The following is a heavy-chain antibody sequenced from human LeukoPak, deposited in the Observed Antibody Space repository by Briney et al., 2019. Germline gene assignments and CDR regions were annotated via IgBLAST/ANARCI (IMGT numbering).Heavy chain of an antibody. CDR3: ARDVGYRSWFDP. V-gene: IGHV3-53*01. Sequence: PGGSLRLSCAASGFTISSYHMSWVRQAPGKGLEWVSVLYTGGKTSYAGAVRGRFTVSRDNSKNTLSLEMNSLRAEDTAVYYCARDVGYRSWFDPWGQGTLVIVSS. D-gene: IGHD5-18*01. CDR2: LYTGGKT. CDR1: GFTISSYH. J-gene: IGHJ5*02.